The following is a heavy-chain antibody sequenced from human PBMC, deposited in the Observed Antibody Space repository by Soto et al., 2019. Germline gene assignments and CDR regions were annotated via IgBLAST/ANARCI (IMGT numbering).Heavy chain of an antibody. CDR1: GGSFSGYY. CDR2: INHSGST. D-gene: IGHD2-15*01. J-gene: IGHJ6*02. CDR3: ARGRLYCSGGSCYPATTYYYYYYGMDV. Sequence: TSETLSLTCAVYGGSFSGYYWSWIRQPPGKGLEWIGEINHSGSTNYNPSLKSRVTISVDTSKNQFALKLSSVTAADTAVYYCARGRLYCSGGSCYPATTYYYYYYGMDVWGQGTTVTVSS. V-gene: IGHV4-34*01.